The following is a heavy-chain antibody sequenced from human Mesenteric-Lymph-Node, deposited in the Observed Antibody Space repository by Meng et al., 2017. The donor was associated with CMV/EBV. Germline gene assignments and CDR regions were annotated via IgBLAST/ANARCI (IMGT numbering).Heavy chain of an antibody. Sequence: GESLKISCAASGFTFSPYSMNWVRQAPGKGLEWVSAISGSGGNTYYADSVKGRLTISRDNSKNTLHLQMNSLRAEDTALHYCAKVIKGDIIVVPASWNFDYWGQGTLVTVSS. CDR1: GFTFSPYS. CDR3: AKVIKGDIIVVPASWNFDY. CDR2: ISGSGGNT. J-gene: IGHJ4*02. D-gene: IGHD2-2*01. V-gene: IGHV3-23*01.